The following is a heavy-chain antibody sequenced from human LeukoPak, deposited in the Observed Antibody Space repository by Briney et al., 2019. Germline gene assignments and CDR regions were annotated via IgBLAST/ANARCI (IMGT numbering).Heavy chain of an antibody. Sequence: SETLSLTCAVYGGSFSGCYWSRIRQPPGKALEWIGEINHSGSTNYNPSLKSRVTISVDTSKNQFSLKLSSVTAADTAVYYCARNGRFLNWFDPWGQGTLVTVSS. D-gene: IGHD3-3*01. CDR1: GGSFSGCY. J-gene: IGHJ5*02. CDR3: ARNGRFLNWFDP. V-gene: IGHV4-34*01. CDR2: INHSGST.